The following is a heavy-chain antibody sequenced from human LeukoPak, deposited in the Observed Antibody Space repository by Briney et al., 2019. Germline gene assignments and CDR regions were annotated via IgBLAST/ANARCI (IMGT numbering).Heavy chain of an antibody. CDR2: IYYSGST. CDR1: GGSISSSSYY. CDR3: ARGHCSGGSCYSAEGRFDP. J-gene: IGHJ5*02. D-gene: IGHD2-15*01. V-gene: IGHV4-39*07. Sequence: TSETLSLTCTVSGGSISSSSYYWGWIRQPPGKGLEWIGIIYYSGSTYYNPSLKSRVTISVDTSKNQFSLKLSSVTAADTAVYYCARGHCSGGSCYSAEGRFDPWGQGTLVTVSS.